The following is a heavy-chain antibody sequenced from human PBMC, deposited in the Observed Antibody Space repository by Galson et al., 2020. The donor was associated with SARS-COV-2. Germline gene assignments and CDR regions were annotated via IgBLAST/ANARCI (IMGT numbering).Heavy chain of an antibody. CDR3: ARDGEASEHFDY. CDR1: GFTFSSYG. J-gene: IGHJ4*02. CDR2: ISYDGSNK. D-gene: IGHD3-10*01. Sequence: GGSLRLSCAASGFTFSSYGMHWVRQAPGKGLEWVAVISYDGSNKYYADSVKGRFTISRDNSKNTLYLQMNSLRAEDTAVYYCARDGEASEHFDYWGQGTLVTVSS. V-gene: IGHV3-30*03.